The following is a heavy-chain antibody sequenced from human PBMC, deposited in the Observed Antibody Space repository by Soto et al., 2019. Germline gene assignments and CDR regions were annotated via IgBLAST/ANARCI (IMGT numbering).Heavy chain of an antibody. V-gene: IGHV3-30*18. CDR3: AKAERITIFGVVPRPANYFDY. CDR1: GFTFCSYG. Sequence: GGSMRLSCAASGFTFCSYGMHWVRQAPGKGLEWVAVISYDGSNKYYADSVKGRFTISRDNSKNTLYLQMNSLRAEDTAVYYCAKAERITIFGVVPRPANYFDYWGQGTLVTVSS. J-gene: IGHJ4*02. CDR2: ISYDGSNK. D-gene: IGHD3-3*01.